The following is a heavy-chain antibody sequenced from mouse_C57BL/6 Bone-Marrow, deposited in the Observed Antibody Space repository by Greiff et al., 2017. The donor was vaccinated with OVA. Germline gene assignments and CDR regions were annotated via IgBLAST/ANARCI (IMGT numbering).Heavy chain of an antibody. CDR1: GFSFNTYA. CDR2: IRSKSNNYAT. CDR3: VRRHYGSTHFDY. D-gene: IGHD1-1*01. V-gene: IGHV10-1*01. Sequence: EVKLVESGGGLVQPKGSLKLSCAASGFSFNTYAMNWVRQAPGKGLEWVARIRSKSNNYATYYADSVKDRFTISRDDSESMLYLQMNNLKTEDTAMYYCVRRHYGSTHFDYWGQGTTLTVSS. J-gene: IGHJ2*01.